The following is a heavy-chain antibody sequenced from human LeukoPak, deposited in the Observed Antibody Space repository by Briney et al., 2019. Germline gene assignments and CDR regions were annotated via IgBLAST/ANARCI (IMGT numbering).Heavy chain of an antibody. J-gene: IGHJ4*02. V-gene: IGHV3-30*18. CDR2: ISYDGSNK. Sequence: GGTLRLSCAASGFTFSNHGMNWVRQAPGKGLEWVAVISYDGSNKYYADSVKGRFTISRDNSKNTLYLQMNSLRAEDTAVYYCAKGTAAVAGTAYWGQGTLVTVSS. CDR1: GFTFSNHG. D-gene: IGHD6-19*01. CDR3: AKGTAAVAGTAY.